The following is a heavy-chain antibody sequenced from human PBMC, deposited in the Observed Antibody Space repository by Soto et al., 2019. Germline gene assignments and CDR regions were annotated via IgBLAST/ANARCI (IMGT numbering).Heavy chain of an antibody. CDR2: IWYVGSNK. CDR3: AREPHEYCYGMAV. J-gene: IGHJ6*02. Sequence: GPPRRLRCSASGVTFISDGSHWVRQFPGKGLEWVAVIWYVGSNKYYADSVKGRFTISRDNSKNTLYLQMNSLRAEDTAVYYSAREPHEYCYGMAVWGQGSTVTVSS. CDR1: GVTFISDG. V-gene: IGHV3-33*01.